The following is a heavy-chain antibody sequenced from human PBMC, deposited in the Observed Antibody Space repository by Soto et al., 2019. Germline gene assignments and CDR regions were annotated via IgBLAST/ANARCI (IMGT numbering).Heavy chain of an antibody. Sequence: SGESLKISCKGSGYSFTSYWIGWVRQMPGKGLEWMGIIYPGDSDTRYSPSFQGQVTISADKSMTTAYLQWSSLKASDTAMYYCARSMVRGPPPFDYWGQGTLVTVSS. V-gene: IGHV5-51*01. CDR2: IYPGDSDT. D-gene: IGHD3-10*01. J-gene: IGHJ4*02. CDR3: ARSMVRGPPPFDY. CDR1: GYSFTSYW.